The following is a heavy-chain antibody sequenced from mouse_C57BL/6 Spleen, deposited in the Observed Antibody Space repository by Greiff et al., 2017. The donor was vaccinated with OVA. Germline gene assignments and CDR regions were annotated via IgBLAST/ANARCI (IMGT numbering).Heavy chain of an antibody. CDR2: IDPSDSYT. CDR3: ARRGAYYGSSYGFDY. V-gene: IGHV1-50*01. J-gene: IGHJ2*01. D-gene: IGHD1-1*01. CDR1: GYTFTSYW. Sequence: QVQLQQPGAELVKPGASVKLSCKASGYTFTSYWMQWVKQRPGQGLEWIGEIDPSDSYTNYNQKFKGKATLTVDTSSSTAYMQLSSLTSEDSAVYYCARRGAYYGSSYGFDYWGQGTTLTVSS.